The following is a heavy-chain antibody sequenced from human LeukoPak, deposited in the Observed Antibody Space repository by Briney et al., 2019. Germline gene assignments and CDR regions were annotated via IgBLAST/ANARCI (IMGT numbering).Heavy chain of an antibody. CDR1: GFTFSNYW. J-gene: IGHJ5*02. D-gene: IGHD3-22*01. CDR3: AKHYYDSSSSWFDP. CDR2: IKQDGSEK. V-gene: IGHV3-7*03. Sequence: PGGSLRLSCAGSGFTFSNYWMTWVRQAPGKGLEWVANIKQDGSEKYYVDSVKGRFTISRDNSKNTLFLQMNSLRAEDTAVYYCAKHYYDSSSSWFDPWGQGTLVTVTS.